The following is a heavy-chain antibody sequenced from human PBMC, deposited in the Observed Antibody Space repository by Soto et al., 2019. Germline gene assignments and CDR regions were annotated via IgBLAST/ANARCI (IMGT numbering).Heavy chain of an antibody. Sequence: PGGSLRLSCAASGFTFSSYSMNWVRQAPGKGLEWVSYISSSSSTIYYADSVKGRFTISRDNAKNSLYLQMNSLRAEDTAVYYCARDRGVVVVPASLSNWFDPWGQGTLVTVSS. D-gene: IGHD2-2*01. V-gene: IGHV3-48*01. CDR3: ARDRGVVVVPASLSNWFDP. J-gene: IGHJ5*02. CDR1: GFTFSSYS. CDR2: ISSSSSTI.